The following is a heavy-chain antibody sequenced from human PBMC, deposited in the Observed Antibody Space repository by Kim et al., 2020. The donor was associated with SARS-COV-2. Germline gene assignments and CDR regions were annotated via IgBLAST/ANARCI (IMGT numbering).Heavy chain of an antibody. V-gene: IGHV3-30*18. J-gene: IGHJ4*01. Sequence: GGSLRLSCAASGFTFSSYGMHWVRQAPGKGLEWVAVISYDGSNKYYADSVKGRFTISRDNSKNTLYLQMNSLRAEDTAVYYCAKEHTSYSSSWEAFDYWG. CDR2: ISYDGSNK. CDR3: AKEHTSYSSSWEAFDY. CDR1: GFTFSSYG. D-gene: IGHD6-13*01.